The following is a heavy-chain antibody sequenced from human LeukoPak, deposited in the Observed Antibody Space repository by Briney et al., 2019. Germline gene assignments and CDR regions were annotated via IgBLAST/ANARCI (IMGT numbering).Heavy chain of an antibody. CDR3: ARDVVGGAFDI. V-gene: IGHV3-33*01. CDR2: IWYDGSNK. J-gene: IGHJ3*02. D-gene: IGHD3-10*01. Sequence: GSLRLSCAASGFTFSSYGMHWVRQAPGKGLEWVAVIWYDGSNKYYADSVKGRFTISRDNSKNTLYLQMNSLRAEDTAVYYCARDVVGGAFDIWGQGTMVTVSS. CDR1: GFTFSSYG.